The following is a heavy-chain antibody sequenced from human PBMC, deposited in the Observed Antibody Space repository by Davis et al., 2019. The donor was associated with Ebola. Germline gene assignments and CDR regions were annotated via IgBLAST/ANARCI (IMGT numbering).Heavy chain of an antibody. CDR3: APIARDFLGTFFPGS. CDR2: MSGDHLYT. J-gene: IGHJ4*02. Sequence: PAGSLRLSCAASASTFSDYYMSWTRQAPGKGLESASYMSGDHLYTTYADSVRGRFTISRDDAKNSLYLQMNSLRDDDTALYYCAPIARDFLGTFFPGSWGQGTLVTVSS. D-gene: IGHD3-3*01. V-gene: IGHV3-11*06. CDR1: ASTFSDYY.